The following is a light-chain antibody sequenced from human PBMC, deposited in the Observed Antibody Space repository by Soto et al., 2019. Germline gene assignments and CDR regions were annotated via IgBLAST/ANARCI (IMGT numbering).Light chain of an antibody. Sequence: IVLTQSPATLSSFPGDRVTLSCRASQDINTRLAWYQHRPGQAPRLLIHQTSLRAAGIPARFSASGSGTDFTLTISDVQPEDFALYYCHQRQSWPRTFGQGTKVDIK. V-gene: IGKV3-11*01. CDR2: QTS. CDR3: HQRQSWPRT. J-gene: IGKJ1*01. CDR1: QDINTR.